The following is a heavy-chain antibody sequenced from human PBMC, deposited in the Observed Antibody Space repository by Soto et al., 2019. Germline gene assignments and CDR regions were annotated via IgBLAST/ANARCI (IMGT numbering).Heavy chain of an antibody. Sequence: QVQLVQSGAEVKKPGSAVKVSCKASGGTFSSYAISWVRQAPGQGLEWMGGIIPIFGTANYAQKFQGRVTITADEATSTAYMELSILRSEDTAVYYCARDRWAAHVYYYFGMDVWGQGTTVTVSS. V-gene: IGHV1-69*01. CDR2: IIPIFGTA. J-gene: IGHJ6*02. CDR1: GGTFSSYA. D-gene: IGHD6-6*01. CDR3: ARDRWAAHVYYYFGMDV.